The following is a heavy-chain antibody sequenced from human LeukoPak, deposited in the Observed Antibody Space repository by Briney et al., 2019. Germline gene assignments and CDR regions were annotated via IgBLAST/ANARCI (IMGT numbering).Heavy chain of an antibody. CDR1: GDSVSSNSAA. J-gene: IGHJ5*02. CDR3: AREFSYCSSTSCYGRIPINWFDP. Sequence: SQTLSLTCAISGDSVSSNSAAWNWIRQSPSRGLEWLGRTYYRSKWYNDYAVSVKSRITINPDTSKNQFSLQLNSVTPEDTAVYYCAREFSYCSSTSCYGRIPINWFDPWGQGTLVTVSS. CDR2: TYYRSKWYN. V-gene: IGHV6-1*01. D-gene: IGHD2-2*01.